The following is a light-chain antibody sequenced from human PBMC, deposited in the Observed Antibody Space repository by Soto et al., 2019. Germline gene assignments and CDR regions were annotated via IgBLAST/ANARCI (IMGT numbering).Light chain of an antibody. J-gene: IGKJ1*01. V-gene: IGKV3-15*01. CDR3: QQYNNWWT. CDR1: QSINSN. CDR2: GAS. Sequence: EIVMTQSPATLSVSPGERATLSCRASQSINSNLAWYQQKPGQTPRLLISGASTRATGIPARFSGSGSGTDFTLTISSLQSEDFAVYYCQQYNNWWTVGQGTKVEIK.